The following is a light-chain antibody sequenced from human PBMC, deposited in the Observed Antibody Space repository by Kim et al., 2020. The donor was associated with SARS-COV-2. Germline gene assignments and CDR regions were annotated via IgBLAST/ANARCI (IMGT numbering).Light chain of an antibody. CDR2: DVN. CDR3: RSFTSSYTYV. V-gene: IGLV2-14*03. CDR1: SSDIGKYNY. J-gene: IGLJ1*01. Sequence: GQSIPISCAGSSSDIGKYNYVSWYQQRPGDAPKLIIYDVNNRPSGASSRFSGSKSGNTASLTVSGLQAADEADYYCRSFTSSYTYVFGTGTKVTVL.